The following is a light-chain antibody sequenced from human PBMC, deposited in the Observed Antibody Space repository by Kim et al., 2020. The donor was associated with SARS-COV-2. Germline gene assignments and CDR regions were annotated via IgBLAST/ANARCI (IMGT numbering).Light chain of an antibody. V-gene: IGKV3-20*01. Sequence: LSLGESETPSFPATQSFRCSYLAWYQKKPGQAPRHLTYGASNRVTGNPERYSASGSGTDFTLTISSLEPEDFAVYYCEQFVSTPFTFGPGNKVDIK. CDR2: GAS. J-gene: IGKJ3*01. CDR1: QSFRCSY. CDR3: EQFVSTPFT.